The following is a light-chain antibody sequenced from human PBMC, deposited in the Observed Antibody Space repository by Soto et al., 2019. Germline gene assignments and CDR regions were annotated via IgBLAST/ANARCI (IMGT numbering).Light chain of an antibody. CDR1: SNDIGGYNY. CDR3: SSYTSSSTPHYV. Sequence: QSVLTQPASVSGSPGQSITIPCTGTSNDIGGYNYVSWYQQLPGKAPKLMIYDVSNRPSGVSNRFSGSKSGNTASLTISGLQAEDEADYYCSSYTSSSTPHYVFGTGTRSPS. J-gene: IGLJ1*01. V-gene: IGLV2-14*03. CDR2: DVS.